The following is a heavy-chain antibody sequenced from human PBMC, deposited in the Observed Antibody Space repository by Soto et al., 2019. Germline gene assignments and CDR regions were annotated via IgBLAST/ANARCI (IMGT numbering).Heavy chain of an antibody. Sequence: SETLSLTCTVSGGCISSYYGSWVRQPPGKGLEWIGYIYYSGSTNYNPSLKSRVTISVDTSKNQFSLKLSSVTAADTAVYYCARHSFVDTTMVYFDYWGQGTLVTVSS. V-gene: IGHV4-59*08. CDR3: ARHSFVDTTMVYFDY. D-gene: IGHD5-18*01. J-gene: IGHJ4*02. CDR2: IYYSGST. CDR1: GGCISSYY.